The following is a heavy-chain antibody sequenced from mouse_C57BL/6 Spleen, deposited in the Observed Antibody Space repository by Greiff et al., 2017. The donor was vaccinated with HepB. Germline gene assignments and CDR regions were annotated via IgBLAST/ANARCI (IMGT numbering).Heavy chain of an antibody. CDR3: ARGYGNYGDYAMDY. D-gene: IGHD2-1*01. CDR2: ISSGGSYT. V-gene: IGHV5-6*02. J-gene: IGHJ4*01. CDR1: GFTFSSYG. Sequence: EVKLMESGGDLVKPGGSLKLSCAASGFTFSSYGMSWVRQTPDKRLEWVATISSGGSYTYYPDSVKGRFTISRDNAKNTLYLQMSSLKSEDTAMYYCARGYGNYGDYAMDYWGQGTSVTVSS.